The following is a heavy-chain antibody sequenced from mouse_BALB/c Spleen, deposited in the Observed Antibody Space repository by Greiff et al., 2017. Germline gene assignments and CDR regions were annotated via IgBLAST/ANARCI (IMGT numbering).Heavy chain of an antibody. CDR2: IDPENGDT. Sequence: EVKLVESGAELVRSGASVKLSCTASGFNIKDYYMHWVKQRPEQGLEWIGWIDPENGDTEYAPKFQGKATMTADTSSNTAYLQLSSLTSEDTAVYYCKGGSSYDAMDYWGQGTSVTVSS. V-gene: IGHV14-4*02. J-gene: IGHJ4*01. CDR3: KGGSSYDAMDY. CDR1: GFNIKDYY. D-gene: IGHD1-1*01.